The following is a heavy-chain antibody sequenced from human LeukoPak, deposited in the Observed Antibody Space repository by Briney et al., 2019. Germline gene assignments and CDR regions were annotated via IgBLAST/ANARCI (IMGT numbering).Heavy chain of an antibody. CDR2: IYPGDSDT. CDR3: ARPYDPGNTYYSTTELDY. Sequence: GESLKISCKGSGYSFTSYWIGWVRQMPGKGLGGMGIIYPGDSDTSYSPSFQGQVTISADKSISTAYLQWSSLKASDTAMYYSARPYDPGNTYYSTTELDYWGHGTLVTASS. D-gene: IGHD2-8*01. V-gene: IGHV5-51*01. CDR1: GYSFTSYW. J-gene: IGHJ4*01.